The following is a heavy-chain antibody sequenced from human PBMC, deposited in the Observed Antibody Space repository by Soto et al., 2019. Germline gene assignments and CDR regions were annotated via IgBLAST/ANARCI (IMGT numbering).Heavy chain of an antibody. J-gene: IGHJ5*02. Sequence: PSETLSLTCAVYGGSFSGYYWSWIRQPPGKGLEWIGEINHSGSTNYNPSLKSRVTISVDTSKNQFSLKLSSVTAADTAVYYCAYKMATARNWFDPWGQGTLVTVSS. V-gene: IGHV4-34*01. CDR1: GGSFSGYY. CDR2: INHSGST. CDR3: AYKMATARNWFDP. D-gene: IGHD5-18*01.